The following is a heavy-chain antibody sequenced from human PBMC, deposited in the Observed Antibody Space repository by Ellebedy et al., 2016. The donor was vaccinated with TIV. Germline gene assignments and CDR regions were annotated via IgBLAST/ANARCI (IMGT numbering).Heavy chain of an antibody. D-gene: IGHD3-10*01. CDR2: INPSGGGT. V-gene: IGHV1-46*01. CDR1: GYTLTSYY. Sequence: AASVKVSCKASGYTLTSYYIHWVRQAPGRGLEWMGLINPSGGGTRYAQKLQGRVTMTRDTSTSTVYMELTSLRSEDTAVYYCARAHFGSGSYSHFDYWGQGTLVTVSS. CDR3: ARAHFGSGSYSHFDY. J-gene: IGHJ4*02.